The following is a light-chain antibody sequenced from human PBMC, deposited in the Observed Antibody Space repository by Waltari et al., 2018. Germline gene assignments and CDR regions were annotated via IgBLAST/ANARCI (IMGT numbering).Light chain of an antibody. J-gene: IGKJ2*01. V-gene: IGKV1-NL1*01. CDR3: QQYYSTLMYT. Sequence: DIQIPHSPSSLSASVGDRLTITCRASQGISNSLAWYQQKPGKAPKLLLYAASRLESGVQSRFSGSGSGTDYTLTISSLQPEDFATYYCQQYYSTLMYTFGQGTKVEIK. CDR1: QGISNS. CDR2: AAS.